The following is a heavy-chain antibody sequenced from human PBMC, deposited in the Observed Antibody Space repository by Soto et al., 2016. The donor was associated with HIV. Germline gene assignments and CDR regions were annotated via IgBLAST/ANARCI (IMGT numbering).Heavy chain of an antibody. CDR2: INPNSGGT. CDR3: ARGDLHGRGLSYYYMDV. V-gene: IGHV1-2*02. J-gene: IGHJ6*03. Sequence: QVQLVQSGAEVKKPGASVKVSCRASGYAFDVYYIHWVRQAPGQGLEWMGWINPNSGGTNYAQKFQDRVIMTRDTSSSTAYMELSRLTFDGTAVYYCARGDLHGRGLSYYYMDVWGRGTRSPSP. D-gene: IGHD2-8*01. CDR1: GYAFDVYY.